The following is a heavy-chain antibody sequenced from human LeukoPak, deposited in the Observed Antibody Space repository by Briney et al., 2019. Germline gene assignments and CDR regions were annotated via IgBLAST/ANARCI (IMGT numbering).Heavy chain of an antibody. D-gene: IGHD4-23*01. CDR2: IWYDGSNK. Sequence: LGRSLRLSCAASGFTFSSYGMHWVRQAPGKGLEWVAVIWYDGSNKYYADSVKGRFTISRDNSKNTLYLQMNSLRAEDTAVYYCAREELDYGGNSGSGGIDYWGQGTLVTVSS. CDR1: GFTFSSYG. V-gene: IGHV3-33*01. CDR3: AREELDYGGNSGSGGIDY. J-gene: IGHJ4*02.